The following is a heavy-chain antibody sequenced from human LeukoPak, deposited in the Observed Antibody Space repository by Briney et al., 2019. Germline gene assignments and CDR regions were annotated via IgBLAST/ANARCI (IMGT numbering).Heavy chain of an antibody. CDR2: IYHSGST. D-gene: IGHD1-26*01. CDR3: AGVSSGATTVDY. V-gene: IGHV4-4*02. J-gene: IGHJ4*02. CDR1: GGSISSSNW. Sequence: SETLSLTCAVSGGSISSSNWWSWVRQPPGKGLEWIGEIYHSGSTNYNPSLKSRVTISVDKSKNQFSLKLSSVTAADTAVYYCAGVSSGATTVDYWGQGTLVTVSS.